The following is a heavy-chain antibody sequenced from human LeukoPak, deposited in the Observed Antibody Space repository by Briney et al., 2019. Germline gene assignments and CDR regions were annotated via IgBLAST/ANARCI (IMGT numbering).Heavy chain of an antibody. V-gene: IGHV4-59*01. Sequence: SETLSLTCTVSGGSISSYYWSWIRQPPGKELEWIGYIYYSGSTNYNPSLKSRVTISVDTSKNQFSLKLSSVTAADTAVYYCARGGVAAAESYYYYMDVWGKGTTVTISS. CDR1: GGSISSYY. CDR2: IYYSGST. D-gene: IGHD6-13*01. CDR3: ARGGVAAAESYYYYMDV. J-gene: IGHJ6*03.